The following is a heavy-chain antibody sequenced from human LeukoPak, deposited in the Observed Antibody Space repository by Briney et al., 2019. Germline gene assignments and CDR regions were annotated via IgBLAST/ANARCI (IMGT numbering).Heavy chain of an antibody. V-gene: IGHV3-30-3*01. Sequence: GRSLRLSCAASGFTFSGFGMHWVRQAPGKGLEWVTFILNDGSTRYYADSVKGRFTISRDNSKNTLFLQMDNLRPEDTGVYFCARGRGGNGFSHFDYWGQGTLVTVSS. J-gene: IGHJ4*02. D-gene: IGHD4-23*01. CDR3: ARGRGGNGFSHFDY. CDR1: GFTFSGFG. CDR2: ILNDGSTR.